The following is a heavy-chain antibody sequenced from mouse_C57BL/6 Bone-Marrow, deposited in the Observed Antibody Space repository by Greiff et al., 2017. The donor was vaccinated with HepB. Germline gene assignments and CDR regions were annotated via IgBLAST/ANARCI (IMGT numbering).Heavy chain of an antibody. CDR2: INPGSGGT. CDR1: GYAFTNYL. V-gene: IGHV1-54*01. D-gene: IGHD2-1*01. CDR3: GRRGGNYVGTY. J-gene: IGHJ3*01. Sequence: QVQLQQSGAELVRPGPSVKVSCKASGYAFTNYLIEWVKQRPGQGLEWIGVINPGSGGTNYNEKFKGKATLTADKSSSTAYMQLSSLTSEDSAVFFCGRRGGNYVGTYWGQGTLVTVSA.